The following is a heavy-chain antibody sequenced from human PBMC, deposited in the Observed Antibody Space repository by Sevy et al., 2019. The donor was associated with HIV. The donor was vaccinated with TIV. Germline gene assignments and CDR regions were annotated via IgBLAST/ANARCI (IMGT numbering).Heavy chain of an antibody. Sequence: ASVKVSCKASGYNFASDGFSWVRQAPGQGLEWMGWIGVYNGNAKYAQVFQDRFTMTTDTSTSTAYMELRSLRSDDTAVYYCARVPPYYYGSATYFDYWGQGTLVTVSS. V-gene: IGHV1-18*04. J-gene: IGHJ4*02. CDR1: GYNFASDG. CDR2: IGVYNGNA. CDR3: ARVPPYYYGSATYFDY. D-gene: IGHD3-10*01.